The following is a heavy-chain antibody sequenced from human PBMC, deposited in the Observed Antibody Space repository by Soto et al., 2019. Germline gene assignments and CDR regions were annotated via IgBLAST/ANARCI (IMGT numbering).Heavy chain of an antibody. V-gene: IGHV1-69*12. CDR1: GGSLSNYG. J-gene: IGHJ6*02. D-gene: IGHD3-22*01. CDR3: ARGDATKIVVTTYYAMDV. Sequence: QVQLVQSGAEVKKPGSSVKVSCKASGGSLSNYGISWVRQAPGQGLEWMGAIIPVFGTPNYAQKFQDRVTITADESTTTVYMEVRSLTSEDTAVYYCARGDATKIVVTTYYAMDVWGQGTMVTRSS. CDR2: IIPVFGTP.